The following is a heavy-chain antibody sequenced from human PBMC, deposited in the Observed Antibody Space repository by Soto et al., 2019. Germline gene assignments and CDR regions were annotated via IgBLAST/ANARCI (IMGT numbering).Heavy chain of an antibody. CDR2: IIPIFGTA. CDR1: GGTFSSYA. Sequence: QVQLVQSGAEVKKPGSSVKVSCKASGGTFSSYAISWVRQAPGQGLEWMGGIIPIFGTANHAQKFQGRVTITADKSTSTAYMELSSLRSEDTAVYYCARANGYCSGGSCYSGAFDIWGQGTMVTVSS. CDR3: ARANGYCSGGSCYSGAFDI. D-gene: IGHD2-15*01. J-gene: IGHJ3*02. V-gene: IGHV1-69*06.